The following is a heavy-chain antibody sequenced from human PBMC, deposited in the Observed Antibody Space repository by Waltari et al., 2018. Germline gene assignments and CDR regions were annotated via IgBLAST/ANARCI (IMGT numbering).Heavy chain of an antibody. D-gene: IGHD7-27*01. CDR2: IHSTGST. CDR1: DGSNSSYG. J-gene: IGHJ4*02. CDR3: ARDHWGSLDY. Sequence: QVHLQESGPGLVKSSGTLSPSCTAPDGSNSSYGWSWIRQPAGQGLEWIGLIHSTGSTSYKPSLKSRVTISVDTSKSQFSLDLNSLTAADTAMYYCARDHWGSLDYWGQGILVTVSS. V-gene: IGHV4-4*07.